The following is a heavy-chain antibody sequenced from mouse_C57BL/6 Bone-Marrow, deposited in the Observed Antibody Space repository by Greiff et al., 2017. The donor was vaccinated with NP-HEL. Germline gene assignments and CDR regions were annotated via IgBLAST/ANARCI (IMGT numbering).Heavy chain of an antibody. V-gene: IGHV1-75*01. CDR3: ASHYAMDY. CDR1: GYTFTDYY. CDR2: IFPGSGST. Sequence: VQGVESGPELVKPGASVKISCKASGYTFTDYYINWVKQRPGQGLEWIGWIFPGSGSTYYNEKFKGKATLTVDKSSSTAYMLLSSLTSEDSAVYFCASHYAMDYWGQGTSVTVSS. J-gene: IGHJ4*01.